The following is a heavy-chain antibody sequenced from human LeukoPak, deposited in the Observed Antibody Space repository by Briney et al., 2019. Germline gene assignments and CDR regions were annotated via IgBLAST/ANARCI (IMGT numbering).Heavy chain of an antibody. Sequence: GASVKVSCKASGYTFTSYGISRVRQAPGQGLEWMGWISAYNGNTNYAQKLQGRVTMTTDTSTSTAYMELRSLRSDDTAVYYCARDVSTTGTYYFDYWGQGTLVTVSS. D-gene: IGHD1-1*01. CDR2: ISAYNGNT. CDR1: GYTFTSYG. V-gene: IGHV1-18*01. J-gene: IGHJ4*02. CDR3: ARDVSTTGTYYFDY.